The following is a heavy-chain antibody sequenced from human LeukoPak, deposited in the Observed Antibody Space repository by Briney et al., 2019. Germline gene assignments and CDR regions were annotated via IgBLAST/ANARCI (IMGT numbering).Heavy chain of an antibody. CDR2: VYSDDTT. D-gene: IGHD3-9*01. CDR1: GFSVGSNY. V-gene: IGHV3-53*01. Sequence: GGSLRLSCAVSGFSVGSNYMAWVRQAPGKGLEWVSIVYSDDTTYYADSVKGRFTISRHNSKNTLYLQMNSLRAEDTAVYYCAPDYDILTGYYLYWGQGTLVTVSS. J-gene: IGHJ4*02. CDR3: APDYDILTGYYLY.